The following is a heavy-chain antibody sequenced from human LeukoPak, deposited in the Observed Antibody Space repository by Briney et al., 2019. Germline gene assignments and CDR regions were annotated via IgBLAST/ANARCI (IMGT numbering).Heavy chain of an antibody. D-gene: IGHD3-3*01. J-gene: IGHJ4*02. CDR2: INPNSGGT. CDR3: ARGGGYDFWSGYSNYFDY. CDR1: GGTFSSYA. Sequence: ASVKVSCKASGGTFSSYAIGWVRQAPGQGLEWMGWINPNSGGTNYAQKFQGRVTMTRDTSISTAYMELSRLRSDDTAVYYCARGGGYDFWSGYSNYFDYWGQGTLVTVSS. V-gene: IGHV1-2*02.